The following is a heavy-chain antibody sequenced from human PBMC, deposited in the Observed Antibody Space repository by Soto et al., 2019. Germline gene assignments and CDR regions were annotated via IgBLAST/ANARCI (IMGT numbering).Heavy chain of an antibody. Sequence: PGGSLRLSCAASGFTFSSYAMSWVRQAPGKGLEWVSAISGSGGSTYYADSVKGRFTISRDNSKNTLYLQMKSLRAEDTAVYYCAKDLWKHPYYGMDVWGQGTTVTVSS. CDR2: ISGSGGST. J-gene: IGHJ6*02. CDR3: AKDLWKHPYYGMDV. D-gene: IGHD1-1*01. V-gene: IGHV3-23*01. CDR1: GFTFSSYA.